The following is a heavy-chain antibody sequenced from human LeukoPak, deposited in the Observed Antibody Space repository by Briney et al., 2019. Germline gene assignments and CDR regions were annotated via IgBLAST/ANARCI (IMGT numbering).Heavy chain of an antibody. V-gene: IGHV1-46*01. J-gene: IGHJ4*02. CDR1: GYTFTIYY. CDR2: INPSGGST. CDR3: ARDGLGFDY. Sequence: ASVTVSFKASGYTFTIYYMHWVRQAPGQGLEWMGIINPSGGSTSYAQKFQGRVTMTRDMSTSTVYMELSSLRSEDTAVYYCARDGLGFDYWGQGTLATVSS.